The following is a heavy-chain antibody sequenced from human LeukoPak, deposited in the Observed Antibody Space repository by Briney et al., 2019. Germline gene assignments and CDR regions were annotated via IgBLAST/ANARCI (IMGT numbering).Heavy chain of an antibody. V-gene: IGHV4-59*01. Sequence: SETLSLACTVSGGSISSYYWSWIRQPPGKGPEWLGYIYYSGSTNYNPSLKSRVTISVDTSKNQFSLKLSSVTAADTAVYYCARYDYGSGSYLGARRAFDIWGQGTMVTVSS. D-gene: IGHD3-10*01. J-gene: IGHJ3*02. CDR2: IYYSGST. CDR3: ARYDYGSGSYLGARRAFDI. CDR1: GGSISSYY.